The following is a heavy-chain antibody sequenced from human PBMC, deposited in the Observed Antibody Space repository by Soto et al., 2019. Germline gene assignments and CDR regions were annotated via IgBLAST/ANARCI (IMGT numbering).Heavy chain of an antibody. CDR1: GDSVSSNSAT. V-gene: IGHV6-1*01. D-gene: IGHD1-26*01. Sequence: SQTLSLTCDISGDSVSSNSATWNWVRQSPSRGLEWLGRTYYRSKWYSDYAVSVNGRIIINPDTSKNQLSLHLNSVTPEDTAVYFCARAAYSGSYQGYFDYWAQGSLVTFSS. CDR2: TYYRSKWYS. J-gene: IGHJ4*02. CDR3: ARAAYSGSYQGYFDY.